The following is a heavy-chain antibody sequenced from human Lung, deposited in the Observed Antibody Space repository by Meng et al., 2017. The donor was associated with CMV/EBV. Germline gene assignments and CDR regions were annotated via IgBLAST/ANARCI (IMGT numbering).Heavy chain of an antibody. CDR1: GFNFGTYG. V-gene: IGHV3-48*04. D-gene: IGHD3-16*02. CDR2: ISSDSRTK. J-gene: IGHJ4*02. Sequence: GESLKISCAASGFNFGTYGLNWVRQAPGRGLEWISFISSDSRTKTYADSVKGRFTISRDDAKKSLSLQMRSLRAEDTALYYCARDRGVVIPASPYYFDYWXQRTLVTVSS. CDR3: ARDRGVVIPASPYYFDY.